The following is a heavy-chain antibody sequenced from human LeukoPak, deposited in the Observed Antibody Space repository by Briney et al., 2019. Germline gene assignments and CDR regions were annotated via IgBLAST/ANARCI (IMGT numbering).Heavy chain of an antibody. CDR1: GFTFNDYY. J-gene: IGHJ5*02. CDR2: INIGGTNT. Sequence: GGSLRLSCAASGFTFNDYYMSWIRQAPGKGLERLSYINIGGTNTHYADSVKGRFTISRDNAKKSLYLVMNNLRAEDTAVYYCATDGAGFDTWGQGVLVTVSS. V-gene: IGHV3-11*01. CDR3: ATDGAGFDT.